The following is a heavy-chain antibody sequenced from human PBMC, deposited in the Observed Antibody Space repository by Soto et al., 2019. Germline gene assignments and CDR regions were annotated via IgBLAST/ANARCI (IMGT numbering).Heavy chain of an antibody. Sequence: GASVKVSCKASGGTFSSYAISWVGQAPGQGLEWMGGIIPISDTTNYAQKFQGRVTITADESTSTAYMELSSLRSEDTAVYYCARSQGSSTSLEIYYYYYYGMDVWGQGTTVTVSS. CDR2: IIPISDTT. D-gene: IGHD2-2*01. V-gene: IGHV1-69*13. CDR1: GGTFSSYA. J-gene: IGHJ6*02. CDR3: ARSQGSSTSLEIYYYYYYGMDV.